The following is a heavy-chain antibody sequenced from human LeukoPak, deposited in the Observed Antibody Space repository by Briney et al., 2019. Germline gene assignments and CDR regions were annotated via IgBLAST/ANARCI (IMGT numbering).Heavy chain of an antibody. D-gene: IGHD3-3*01. CDR3: ARVRSGLRFDP. V-gene: IGHV4-59*01. J-gene: IGHJ5*02. CDR1: GGSISSYY. CDR2: IYYSGST. Sequence: SETLSLTCTVSGGSISSYYWSWIRQPPGKGLEWIGYIYYSGSTNYNPSLKSRVTISVDTSKNQFSLKLSSVTAADTAVYYCARVRSGLRFDPWGEGTLVTVSS.